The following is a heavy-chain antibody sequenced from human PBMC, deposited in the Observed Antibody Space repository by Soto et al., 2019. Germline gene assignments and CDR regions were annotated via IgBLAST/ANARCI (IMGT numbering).Heavy chain of an antibody. V-gene: IGHV4-59*08. CDR1: GGSITGYY. CDR3: ARHSYYSNPLRFDP. Sequence: QVQLQESGPGLVQPSETLSLTCTVSGGSITGYYWSWIRQPPGKGPEWIGNIHYSGRTNYNPSLKSRVTISVDTSKNQFSLRLSSVTAAETAVYYCARHSYYSNPLRFDPWGQGTLVTVSS. J-gene: IGHJ5*02. D-gene: IGHD4-4*01. CDR2: IHYSGRT.